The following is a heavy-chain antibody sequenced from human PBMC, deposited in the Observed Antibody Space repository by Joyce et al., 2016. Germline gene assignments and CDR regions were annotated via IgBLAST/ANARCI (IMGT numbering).Heavy chain of an antibody. J-gene: IGHJ3*02. V-gene: IGHV3-11*06. CDR1: GFTFSDYY. CDR3: ARSAVDGSVRGAFDI. CDR2: NSGRSTYT. D-gene: IGHD6-19*01. Sequence: QGQLVESGGGLVKHGGSLRLSCAASGFTFSDYYISWIRQAPGKGLGGVSDNSGRSTYTNYADPVKGRITISRDNAKTSLHLQMNSLRGEDTAVYYCARSAVDGSVRGAFDIWGQGTMVTVSS.